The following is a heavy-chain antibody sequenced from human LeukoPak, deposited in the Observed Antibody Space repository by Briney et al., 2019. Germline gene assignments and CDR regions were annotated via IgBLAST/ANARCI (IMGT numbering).Heavy chain of an antibody. CDR3: ARDISGPSIGFDP. CDR2: IIPIFGTA. J-gene: IGHJ5*02. D-gene: IGHD2-2*01. V-gene: IGHV1-69*13. CDR1: GGTFSSYA. Sequence: ASVKVSCKASGGTFSSYAISWVRQAPGQGLEWMGGIIPIFGTANYAQKFQGRVTITADESASTAYMELSSLRSEDTAVYYCARDISGPSIGFDPWGQGTLVTVSS.